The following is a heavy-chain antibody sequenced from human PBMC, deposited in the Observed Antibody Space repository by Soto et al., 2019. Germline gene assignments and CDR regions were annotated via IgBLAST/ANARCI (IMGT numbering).Heavy chain of an antibody. Sequence: QVQLVQSGAEVKKPGASVKVSCEASGYTFTSYGISWVRQAPGQGLEWMTWFSADNGNINYAQKLQGRVTMTTDTSTSTTYMELRSLRSDDTAVYYCARTKYSSGWYGGYYFDNWGQGTLVTVSS. V-gene: IGHV1-18*01. CDR3: ARTKYSSGWYGGYYFDN. J-gene: IGHJ4*02. CDR2: FSADNGNI. D-gene: IGHD6-19*01. CDR1: GYTFTSYG.